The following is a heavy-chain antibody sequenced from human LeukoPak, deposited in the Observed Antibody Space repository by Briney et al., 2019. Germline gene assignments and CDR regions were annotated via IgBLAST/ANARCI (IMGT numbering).Heavy chain of an antibody. J-gene: IGHJ4*02. D-gene: IGHD3-22*01. V-gene: IGHV3-21*01. CDR2: ISSSSSYI. Sequence: PGGSLRLSCAASGFTFSSYSMNWVRQAPGKGLEWVSSISSSSSYIYYADSVKGRFTISRDNAKNSLYLQMNSLRAEDTAVYYCARSRRLTYYYDSSGYSAPFDYWGQGTLVTVSS. CDR1: GFTFSSYS. CDR3: ARSRRLTYYYDSSGYSAPFDY.